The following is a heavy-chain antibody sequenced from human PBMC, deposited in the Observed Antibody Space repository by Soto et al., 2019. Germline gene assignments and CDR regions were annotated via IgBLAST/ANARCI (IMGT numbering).Heavy chain of an antibody. V-gene: IGHV3-74*01. D-gene: IGHD3-10*01. CDR1: GFALTGYW. CDR2: INSEGSDT. J-gene: IGHJ4*02. CDR3: VRGAPYDF. Sequence: EVQLVESGGGVVQPGGSLSLSCAASGFALTGYWLHWVRQPAGKGLMWVSRINSEGSDTSSADSVKGRFTISRDNAKNALYLQMNSLRVEDTAVYYCVRGAPYDFWGQGVQVPVSS.